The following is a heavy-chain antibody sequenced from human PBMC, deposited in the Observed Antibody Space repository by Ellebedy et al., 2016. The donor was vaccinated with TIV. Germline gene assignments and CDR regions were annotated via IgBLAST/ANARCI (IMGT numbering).Heavy chain of an antibody. Sequence: GESLKISXAASGFTFTNACMNWVRQAPGKGLEWVGRIKSKTDGGTTDYAASVKGRFTISRDDSKNTLYLQMNSLETEDTAVYYCTTDPIDVMYLDYWGQGTLVTVSS. CDR1: GFTFTNAC. V-gene: IGHV3-15*01. J-gene: IGHJ4*02. D-gene: IGHD3-16*01. CDR3: TTDPIDVMYLDY. CDR2: IKSKTDGGTT.